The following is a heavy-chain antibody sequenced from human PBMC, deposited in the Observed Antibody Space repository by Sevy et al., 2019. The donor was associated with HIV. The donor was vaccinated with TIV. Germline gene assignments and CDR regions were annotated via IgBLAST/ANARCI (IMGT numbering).Heavy chain of an antibody. D-gene: IGHD4-17*01. J-gene: IGHJ6*02. Sequence: GGSLRLSCAASGFAFSNYYAMHWVRQAPGKGLEWVALISYDGSDKYYADSVKGRFTISRDNFKNTLYLQMNSLTTADTAVYYCARPRANYVDHYFFYAMDVWGQGTTLTVSS. CDR3: ARPRANYVDHYFFYAMDV. V-gene: IGHV3-30-3*01. CDR2: ISYDGSDK. CDR1: GFAFSNYYA.